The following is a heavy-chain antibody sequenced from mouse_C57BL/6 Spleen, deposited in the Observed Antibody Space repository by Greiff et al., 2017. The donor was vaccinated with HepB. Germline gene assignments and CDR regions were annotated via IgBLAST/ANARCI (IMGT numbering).Heavy chain of an antibody. D-gene: IGHD1-1*01. CDR3: ARVYGSSYSY. V-gene: IGHV1-82*01. J-gene: IGHJ2*01. Sequence: VQLQQSGPELVKPGASVKISCKASGYAFSSSWMNWVKQRPGKGLEWIGRIYPGDGDTNYNGKFKGKATLTADKSSSTAYMQLSSLTSEDSAVYFCARVYGSSYSYWGQGTTLTVSS. CDR2: IYPGDGDT. CDR1: GYAFSSSW.